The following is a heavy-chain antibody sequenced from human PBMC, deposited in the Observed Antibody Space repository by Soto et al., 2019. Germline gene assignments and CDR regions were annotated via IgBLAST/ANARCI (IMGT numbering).Heavy chain of an antibody. D-gene: IGHD1-26*01. CDR1: GFTFSNYA. J-gene: IGHJ5*02. CDR3: GKAWGESYPWSQVLDP. V-gene: IGHV3-23*01. Sequence: EVQLLVSGGGLVQPGGSVRLSCAVSGFTFSNYAMNWVRQTPGGGLEWVSTTTNTGGDKIYADSVKGRFTISRDNSKNTLFLQMKNLGAEDTAIYYCGKAWGESYPWSQVLDPWGQGPRVTVSS. CDR2: TTNTGGDK.